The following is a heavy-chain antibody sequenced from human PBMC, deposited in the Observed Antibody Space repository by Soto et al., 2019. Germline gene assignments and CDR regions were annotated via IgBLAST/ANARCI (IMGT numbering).Heavy chain of an antibody. CDR2: ISAYNGNT. CDR3: ARVYRITMVRGELSEY. Sequence: QVQLVQSGAEVKKPGASVKVSCKASGYTFTSYGISWVRQAPGQGLEWMGWISAYNGNTNYAQKLQGRVNMTTDTSTSTAYMELRSLRSDDTAVYYCARVYRITMVRGELSEYWGQGTLVTVSS. D-gene: IGHD3-10*01. V-gene: IGHV1-18*01. J-gene: IGHJ4*02. CDR1: GYTFTSYG.